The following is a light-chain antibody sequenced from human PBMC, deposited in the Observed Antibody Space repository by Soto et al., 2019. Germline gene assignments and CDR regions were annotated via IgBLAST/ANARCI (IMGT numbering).Light chain of an antibody. CDR1: QNIDSY. V-gene: IGKV1-39*01. Sequence: DIQMTQSPSSLSASVGDRVAITRRASQNIDSYLNWYQQPPGKAPKILIHDASSLQSGVPSRLSGSGSGTDFALTINSLQPEDFATIYCQQYNSYSLFGQGTKVDIK. J-gene: IGKJ1*01. CDR3: QQYNSYSL. CDR2: DAS.